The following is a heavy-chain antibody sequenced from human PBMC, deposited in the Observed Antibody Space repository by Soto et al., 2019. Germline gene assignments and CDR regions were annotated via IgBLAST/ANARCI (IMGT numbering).Heavy chain of an antibody. D-gene: IGHD3-16*02. J-gene: IGHJ6*03. CDR1: GGSISSSSYY. Sequence: SETLSLTCTVSGGSISSSSYYWGWIRQPPGKGLEWIGSIYYSGSTYYNPSLKSRVTISVDTSKNQFSLKLSSVTAADTAVYYCAEVISYYYYMDVWGKGTTVTVSS. CDR2: IYYSGST. CDR3: AEVISYYYYMDV. V-gene: IGHV4-39*01.